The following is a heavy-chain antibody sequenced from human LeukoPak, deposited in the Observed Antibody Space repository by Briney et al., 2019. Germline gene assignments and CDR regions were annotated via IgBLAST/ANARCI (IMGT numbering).Heavy chain of an antibody. CDR3: ARGYCSSTSCFYFDY. J-gene: IGHJ4*02. CDR2: INAGNGNT. V-gene: IGHV1-3*01. CDR1: GYTFTSYA. Sequence: ASVKVSCKASGYTFTSYAMHWVRQAPGQRLEWMGWINAGNGNTKYSQKFQGRVTITRDTSASTACMELSSLRSEDTAVYYCARGYCSSTSCFYFDYWGQGTLVTVSS. D-gene: IGHD2-2*01.